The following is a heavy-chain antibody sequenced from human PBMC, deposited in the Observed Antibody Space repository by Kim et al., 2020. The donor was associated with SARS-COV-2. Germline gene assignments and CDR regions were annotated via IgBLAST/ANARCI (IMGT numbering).Heavy chain of an antibody. CDR1: GFTFSGSA. V-gene: IGHV3-73*01. CDR2: IRSKANSYAT. Sequence: GGSLRLSCAASGFTFSGSAMHWVRQASGKGLEWVGRIRSKANSYATAYAASVKGRFTISRDDSKNTAYLQMNSLKTEDTAVYYCTKNRVWAWNDAFDIWGQGTMVTVSS. CDR3: TKNRVWAWNDAFDI. J-gene: IGHJ3*02. D-gene: IGHD1-1*01.